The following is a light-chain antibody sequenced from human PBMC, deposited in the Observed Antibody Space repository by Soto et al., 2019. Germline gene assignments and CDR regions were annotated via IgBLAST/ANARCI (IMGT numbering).Light chain of an antibody. CDR3: QQYGISPPYT. CDR2: GAS. CDR1: QSVASNY. Sequence: EIVLTQSPGTLSLSPGERATLSCRASQSVASNYLAWYQQKPGQTPRLLIYGASSRATDIPDRFSGSVSGTDFTLTISSLEPEDFAVYYCQQYGISPPYTFGQGTKLEIK. J-gene: IGKJ2*01. V-gene: IGKV3-20*01.